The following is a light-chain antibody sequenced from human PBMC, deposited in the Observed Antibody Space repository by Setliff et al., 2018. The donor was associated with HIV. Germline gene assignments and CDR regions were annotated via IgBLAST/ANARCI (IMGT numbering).Light chain of an antibody. V-gene: IGKV3-15*01. Sequence: EIAMTQSPATLSVSPGERATLSCRASQGVGTNLAWYQQRRGQAPSLLIYDTSTRATSVPARFSGSGSGTEFTLTISGLQSEDFAVYYCQQYHNWPSVTFGGGTKVDNK. CDR1: QGVGTN. CDR3: QQYHNWPSVT. CDR2: DTS. J-gene: IGKJ4*01.